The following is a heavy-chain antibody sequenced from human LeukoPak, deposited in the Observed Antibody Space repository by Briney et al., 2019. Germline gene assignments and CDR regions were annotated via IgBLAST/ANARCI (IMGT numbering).Heavy chain of an antibody. CDR3: ARGPVRYCSSTSCYGFDS. Sequence: PSETLSLTCAVYGGSFSGYYWSWIRQPPGKGLEWIGEINHSGSTNYNPSLKSRVTISVETSKNQFSLKLSSVTAADTAVYYCARGPVRYCSSTSCYGFDSWGQGTLVTVSS. V-gene: IGHV4-34*01. CDR2: INHSGST. J-gene: IGHJ5*01. D-gene: IGHD2-2*01. CDR1: GGSFSGYY.